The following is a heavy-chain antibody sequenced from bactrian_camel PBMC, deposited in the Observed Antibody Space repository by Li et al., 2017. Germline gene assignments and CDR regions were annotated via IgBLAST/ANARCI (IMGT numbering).Heavy chain of an antibody. J-gene: IGHJ4*01. D-gene: IGHD3*01. CDR1: GYTYNLPSC. CDR3: AGKPVRPCYKNSWAVDEYGY. V-gene: IGHV3S6*01. Sequence: HVQLVESGGDSVQAGGALRLSCTASGYTYNLPSCMAWFRQAPGKEREGVANVHLATNYTQYSDSVKGRFTISRDNAKNILYLEMNSLNNEDTAMYYCAGKPVRPCYKNSWAVDEYGYWGQGTQVTVS. CDR2: VHLATNYT.